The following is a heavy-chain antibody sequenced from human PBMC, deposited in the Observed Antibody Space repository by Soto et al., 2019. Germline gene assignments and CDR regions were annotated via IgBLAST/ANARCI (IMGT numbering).Heavy chain of an antibody. D-gene: IGHD4-17*01. CDR1: GFTFSSYA. Sequence: EVQLLGSGGGLVQPGGSLRLSCAASGFTFSSYAMSWVRQAPGKGLEWVSAISGSGGSTYYADSVKGRFTISRDNSKNTLYLQMNSLRAEDTAVYYCTKDLSPNDYGDEGGWFDPWGQGTLVTVSS. CDR2: ISGSGGST. V-gene: IGHV3-23*01. CDR3: TKDLSPNDYGDEGGWFDP. J-gene: IGHJ5*02.